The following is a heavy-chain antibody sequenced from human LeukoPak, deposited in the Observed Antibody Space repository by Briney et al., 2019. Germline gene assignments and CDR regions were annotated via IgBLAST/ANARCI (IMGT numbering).Heavy chain of an antibody. Sequence: PSETLSLTCTVSGGSISSSSYYWGWIRQPPGKGLEWIGSIYYSGSTYYNPSLKSRVTISVDTSKNQFSLKLSSVTAADTAVYYCARVGEYYDSSGSYSNDAFDIWGQGTMVTVSS. CDR2: IYYSGST. CDR3: ARVGEYYDSSGSYSNDAFDI. CDR1: GGSISSSSYY. D-gene: IGHD3-22*01. J-gene: IGHJ3*02. V-gene: IGHV4-39*01.